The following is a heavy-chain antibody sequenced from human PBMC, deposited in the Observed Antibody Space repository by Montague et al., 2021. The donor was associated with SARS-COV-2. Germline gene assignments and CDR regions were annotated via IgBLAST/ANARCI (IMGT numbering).Heavy chain of an antibody. Sequence: SETLSLTCAVYGGSFSGYYWTWIRQSPRKGLEWIGEINHSGSTNYNPSLKSRVTISVDTSKNQFSLKLSSVTAADTAVYYCACGEIATRGHVYYCGMDVWGQGTTVTVSS. CDR1: GGSFSGYY. D-gene: IGHD5-24*01. CDR3: ACGEIATRGHVYYCGMDV. J-gene: IGHJ6*02. CDR2: INHSGST. V-gene: IGHV4-34*01.